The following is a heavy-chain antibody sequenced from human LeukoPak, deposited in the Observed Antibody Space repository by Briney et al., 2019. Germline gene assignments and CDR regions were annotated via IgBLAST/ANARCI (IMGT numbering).Heavy chain of an antibody. CDR1: GYTFTGYY. Sequence: ASVKVSCKASGYTFTGYYMHWVRQAPGQGLEWMGWINPNSGGTNYEQKLQGRVTMTTDTSTSTAYMELRSLRSDDTAVYYCARTNSYGYSGYFDYWGQGTLVTVSS. CDR2: INPNSGGT. CDR3: ARTNSYGYSGYFDY. V-gene: IGHV1-2*02. D-gene: IGHD5-18*01. J-gene: IGHJ4*02.